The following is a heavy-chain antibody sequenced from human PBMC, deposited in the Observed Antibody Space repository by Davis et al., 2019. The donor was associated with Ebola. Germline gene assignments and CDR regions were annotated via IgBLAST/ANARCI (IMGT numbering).Heavy chain of an antibody. D-gene: IGHD6-6*01. CDR3: AKAFSSSSEFDY. CDR1: GFTFDDSA. V-gene: IGHV3-9*01. J-gene: IGHJ4*02. Sequence: PGGSLRLSCAASGFTFDDSAMHWVRQAPGKGLEWVSGITWNSGSIGYADSVKGRFTISRDNAKNSLYLHMNSLRAEDTALYYCAKAFSSSSEFDYWGQGTLVTVSS. CDR2: ITWNSGSI.